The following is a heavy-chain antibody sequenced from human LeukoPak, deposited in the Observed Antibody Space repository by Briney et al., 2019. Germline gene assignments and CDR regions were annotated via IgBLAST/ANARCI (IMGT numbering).Heavy chain of an antibody. CDR1: GITLSNYG. CDR2: ISGSGGSA. J-gene: IGHJ4*02. V-gene: IGHV3-23*01. D-gene: IGHD3-22*01. Sequence: GGSLRLSCAVSGITLSNYGMSWVRQAPGKGPEWVAGISGSGGSAYYADAVKGGFTISRDNPKNTLYLQMNSLRVEDTAVYFCAKRGVVIRVILVGFHKEAYYFDSWGQGTLVTVSS. CDR3: AKRGVVIRVILVGFHKEAYYFDS.